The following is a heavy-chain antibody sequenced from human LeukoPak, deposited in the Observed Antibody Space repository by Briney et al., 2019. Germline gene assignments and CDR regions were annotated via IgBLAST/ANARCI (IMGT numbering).Heavy chain of an antibody. CDR1: GYTFTSYD. CDR2: MNPNSGNT. CDR3: ARGGGYDYIWGSYRYPYFDY. D-gene: IGHD3-16*02. Sequence: ASVKVSCKASGYTFTSYDINWVRQATGQGLERMGWMNPNSGNTGYAQKFQGRVTMTRNTSISTAYMELSSLRSEDTAVYYCARGGGYDYIWGSYRYPYFDYWGQGTLVTVSS. J-gene: IGHJ4*02. V-gene: IGHV1-8*01.